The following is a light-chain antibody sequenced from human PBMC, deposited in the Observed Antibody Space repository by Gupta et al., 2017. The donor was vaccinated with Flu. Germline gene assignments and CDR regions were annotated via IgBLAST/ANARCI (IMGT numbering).Light chain of an antibody. Sequence: EIVMTQSPASLSVSPGERATLSCRARQSVTTDLAWYQQKPGQAPRLLIHGASTRATGVPARFSGSGSGTEFTLTISSLQSEDLAVYYCQQYNNWPPLTFGGGTKVEIK. CDR1: QSVTTD. CDR3: QQYNNWPPLT. V-gene: IGKV3-15*01. J-gene: IGKJ4*01. CDR2: GAS.